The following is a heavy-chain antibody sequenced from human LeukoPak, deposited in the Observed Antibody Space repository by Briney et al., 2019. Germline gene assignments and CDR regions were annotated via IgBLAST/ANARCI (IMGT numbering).Heavy chain of an antibody. J-gene: IGHJ4*02. V-gene: IGHV3-48*03. CDR2: ISSSGSTI. Sequence: GGSLRLSCAASGFTFSSYEMNWVRQAPGKGLEWVSYISSSGSTIYYADSVKGRFTISRDNSKNTLYLQMNSLRAEDTAVYYCARERDYSFDYWGQGTLVTVSS. D-gene: IGHD3/OR15-3a*01. CDR3: ARERDYSFDY. CDR1: GFTFSSYE.